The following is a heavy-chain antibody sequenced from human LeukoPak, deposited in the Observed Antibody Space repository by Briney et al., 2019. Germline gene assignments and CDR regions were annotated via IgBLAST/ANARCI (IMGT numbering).Heavy chain of an antibody. CDR1: GYTFTSYG. Sequence: ASAKVSCKASGYTFTSYGISWVRQAPGQGLERMGWISAYNGNTNYAQKLQGRVTMTTDTSTSTAYMELRSLRSDDTAVYYCARVEGYCSGGSCYFGGSYYYMDVWGKGTTVTVSS. CDR3: ARVEGYCSGGSCYFGGSYYYMDV. CDR2: ISAYNGNT. D-gene: IGHD2-15*01. V-gene: IGHV1-18*01. J-gene: IGHJ6*03.